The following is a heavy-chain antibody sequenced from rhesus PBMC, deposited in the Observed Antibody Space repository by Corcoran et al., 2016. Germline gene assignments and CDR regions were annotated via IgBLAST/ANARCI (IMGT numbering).Heavy chain of an antibody. CDR1: GFTFSNYW. CDR2: IKNKADGGNA. CDR3: TRETIAAADY. V-gene: IGHV3S11*01. Sequence: EVQLVESGGGLVQPGGSLRLSCAASGFTFSNYWMSWVRQAPWKGLEWVGFIKNKADGGNAAYAESVKGRFTISRDDSKNTLYLQMNSLKTEDTAVYYCTRETIAAADYWGQGVLVTVSS. J-gene: IGHJ4*01. D-gene: IGHD6-31*01.